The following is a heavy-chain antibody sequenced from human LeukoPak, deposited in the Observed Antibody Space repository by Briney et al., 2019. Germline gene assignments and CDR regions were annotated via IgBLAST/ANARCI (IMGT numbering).Heavy chain of an antibody. D-gene: IGHD3-10*01. CDR2: ISAYNGNT. CDR3: ARDSRGALLWFGELLYDPFDY. J-gene: IGHJ4*02. V-gene: IGHV1-18*01. Sequence: ASVKVSCKASGYTFTSYGISWVRQAPGQGLEWMGWISAYNGNTNYAQKLQGRVTMTTDTSTSTAYMELRSLGSDDTAVYYCARDSRGALLWFGELLYDPFDYWGQGTLVTVSS. CDR1: GYTFTSYG.